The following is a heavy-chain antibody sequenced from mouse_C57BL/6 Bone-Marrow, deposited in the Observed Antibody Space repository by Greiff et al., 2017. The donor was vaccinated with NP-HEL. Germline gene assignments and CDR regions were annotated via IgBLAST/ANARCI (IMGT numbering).Heavy chain of an antibody. CDR3: AREGTVAWFAY. J-gene: IGHJ3*01. CDR1: GYTFTSYW. CDR2: IDPSDSYT. D-gene: IGHD4-1*01. V-gene: IGHV1-69*01. Sequence: QVQLQQPGAELVMPGASVKLSCKASGYTFTSYWMHWVKQRPGQGLEWIGEIDPSDSYTNYNQQFKGKSTLTVDKSSSTAYMQLSSLTSEDSSVYYCAREGTVAWFAYWGQGTLVTVSA.